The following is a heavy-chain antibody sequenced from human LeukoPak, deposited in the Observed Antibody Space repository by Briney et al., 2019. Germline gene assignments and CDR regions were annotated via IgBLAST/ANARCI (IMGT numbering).Heavy chain of an antibody. CDR3: AKDRTSTWSWDY. D-gene: IGHD6-13*01. CDR1: GFTFSSYD. J-gene: IGHJ4*02. V-gene: IGHV3-30*18. Sequence: GGSLRLSCAASGFTFSSYDMHWVRQALGRGLEWVAIILSDGNDKYYADSVKGRFTISRDNSKDTLDLQMNSLRAEDTAVYYCAKDRTSTWSWDYWGQGTLVIVSS. CDR2: ILSDGNDK.